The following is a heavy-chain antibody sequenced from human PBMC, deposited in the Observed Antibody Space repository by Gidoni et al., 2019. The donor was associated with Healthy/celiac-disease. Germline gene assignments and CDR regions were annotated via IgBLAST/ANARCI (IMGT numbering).Heavy chain of an antibody. CDR2: ISSSSSTI. CDR3: ARVGYYDSSGYFGFDY. D-gene: IGHD3-22*01. V-gene: IGHV3-48*02. CDR1: GFTFSSYS. Sequence: EVQLVESGGGLVQPGGSLRLSCAASGFTFSSYSMNWVRQAPGKGLEWVSYISSSSSTIYYADSVKGRFTISRDNAKNSLYLQMNSLRDEDTAVYYCARVGYYDSSGYFGFDYWGQGTLVTVSS. J-gene: IGHJ4*02.